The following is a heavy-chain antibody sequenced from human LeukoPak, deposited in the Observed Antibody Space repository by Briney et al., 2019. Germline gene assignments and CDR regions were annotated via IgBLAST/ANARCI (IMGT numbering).Heavy chain of an antibody. J-gene: IGHJ2*01. CDR2: IYYSGST. CDR1: GGSISSYY. D-gene: IGHD6-13*01. Sequence: SETLSLTCTVSGGSISSYYWSWIRQPPGKGLEWIGYIYYSGSTNYNPSLKSRVTISVDTSKNQFSLKLSSVTAADTAVYYCARVSSSWYQDWYFDLWGRGTLVTVSS. V-gene: IGHV4-59*12. CDR3: ARVSSSWYQDWYFDL.